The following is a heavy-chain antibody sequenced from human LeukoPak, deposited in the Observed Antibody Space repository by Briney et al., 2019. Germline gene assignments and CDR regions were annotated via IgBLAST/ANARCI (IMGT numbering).Heavy chain of an antibody. CDR3: ARGGYSYDDY. CDR2: IYHSGST. D-gene: IGHD5-18*01. J-gene: IGHJ4*02. CDR1: GYSISNGYY. Sequence: PSETLSLTCAVSGYSISNGYYWGWIRQPPGKGLEWIGNIYHSGSTYYNPSLKRRVTISLDTSKNQFSLKLSSVTAADTAVYYCARGGYSYDDYWGQGTLATVSS. V-gene: IGHV4-38-2*01.